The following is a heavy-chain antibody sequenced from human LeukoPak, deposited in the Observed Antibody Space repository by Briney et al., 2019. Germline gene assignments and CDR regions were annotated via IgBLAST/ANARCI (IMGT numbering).Heavy chain of an antibody. CDR3: ARGLPPVMKYYFDH. V-gene: IGHV3-33*08. Sequence: GGSLRLSCAVSGLTFNSYGMHWVRQAPGKGLEWVAGMWYDGSNKYYADSVKGRFTISRDDSKNTLYLQMNSLRAEDTAMYYCARGLPPVMKYYFDHWGQGTLVTVSS. D-gene: IGHD4-11*01. J-gene: IGHJ4*02. CDR2: MWYDGSNK. CDR1: GLTFNSYG.